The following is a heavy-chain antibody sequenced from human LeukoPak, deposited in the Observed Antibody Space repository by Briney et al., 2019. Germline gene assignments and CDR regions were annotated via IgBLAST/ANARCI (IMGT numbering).Heavy chain of an antibody. CDR2: IWSDGTNR. CDR3: ARDGSASDAFDI. V-gene: IGHV3-33*01. J-gene: IGHJ3*02. CDR1: GFTFSHYG. D-gene: IGHD5-12*01. Sequence: PGGSLRLSCATSGFTFSHYGMHWVRQAPGKGLEWVAVIWSDGTNRYYGDPVKGRFTISRDNFQRTVYLQMNSLRAEDTAVYYCARDGSASDAFDIWGQGTMVTVSS.